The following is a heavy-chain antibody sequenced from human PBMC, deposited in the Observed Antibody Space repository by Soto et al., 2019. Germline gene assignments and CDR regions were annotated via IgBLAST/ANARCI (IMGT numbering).Heavy chain of an antibody. CDR1: SVSITSNAW. Sequence: LSLTCAVSSVSITSNAWWTWVRQPPGKGLEWIGEIYHHGGTNYNPSLKSRVTISVDKSKNEFSLNLTSVTAADTAVYYCARLRSSADYWGQGTLVTVS. CDR2: IYHHGGT. CDR3: ARLRSSADY. V-gene: IGHV4-4*02. D-gene: IGHD3-10*01. J-gene: IGHJ4*02.